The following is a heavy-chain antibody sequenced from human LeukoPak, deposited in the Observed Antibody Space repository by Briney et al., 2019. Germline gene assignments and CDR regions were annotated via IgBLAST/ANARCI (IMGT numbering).Heavy chain of an antibody. V-gene: IGHV3-30*02. D-gene: IGHD1-14*01. CDR1: GFTFRTYG. CDR3: GEGLTVSFVY. J-gene: IGHJ4*02. Sequence: GGSLRLSVRAPGFTFRTYGMHWVRRAPGKGREWGAFIRYDGRNKYYAGSAKARSTISRDNSKNTLDLKVNSMRSEDTAGYHVGEGLTVSFVYGGQGTSVTVS. CDR2: IRYDGRNK.